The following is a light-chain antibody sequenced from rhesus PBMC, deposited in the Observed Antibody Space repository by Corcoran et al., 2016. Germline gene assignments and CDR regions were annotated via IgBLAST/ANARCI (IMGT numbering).Light chain of an antibody. V-gene: IGKV1-28*03. CDR3: LQHNSYPFT. J-gene: IGKJ3*01. CDR2: DAS. CDR1: QGISSD. Sequence: DIQMTQSPSSLSASVGDTVTTTCWVSQGISSDLNWFQQKPGKAPKLLIYDASSLESGVPSRFSGSGTGTDFTLTISSLQPEDFAAYYCLQHNSYPFTFGPGTKLDIK.